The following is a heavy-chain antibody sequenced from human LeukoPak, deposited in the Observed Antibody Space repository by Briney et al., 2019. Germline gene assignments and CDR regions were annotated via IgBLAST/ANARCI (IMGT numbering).Heavy chain of an antibody. Sequence: GGSLRLSCAASGFTFSSYSMNWVRKAPGKGLGWVSSISSSSSYIYYADSVKGRFTISRDNAKNSLYLPMNSLRAEDTAVYYCARVPLGYYFAYWGQGTLVTVSS. D-gene: IGHD3-16*01. CDR2: ISSSSSYI. CDR3: ARVPLGYYFAY. J-gene: IGHJ4*02. CDR1: GFTFSSYS. V-gene: IGHV3-21*01.